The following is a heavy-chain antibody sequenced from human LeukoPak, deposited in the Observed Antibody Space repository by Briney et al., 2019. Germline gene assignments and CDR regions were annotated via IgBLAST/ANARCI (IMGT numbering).Heavy chain of an antibody. J-gene: IGHJ4*02. V-gene: IGHV3-23*01. Sequence: GGSLRLSCAASGFTFSSYAMSWVRQAPGKGLEWVSAISGSGDSTYYADSVKGRFTISRDNYKNTLDLQMNSLRAEDTAVYYCAKMPSYYYGSGSYYYFDYWGQGTLVTVSS. CDR1: GFTFSSYA. D-gene: IGHD3-10*01. CDR2: ISGSGDST. CDR3: AKMPSYYYGSGSYYYFDY.